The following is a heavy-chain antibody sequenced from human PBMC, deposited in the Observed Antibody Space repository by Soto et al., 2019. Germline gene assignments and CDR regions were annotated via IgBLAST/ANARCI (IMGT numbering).Heavy chain of an antibody. CDR3: ARHPPLNDCGEVDY. CDR1: GGSISSYY. J-gene: IGHJ4*02. V-gene: IGHV4-59*08. Sequence: SETLSLTCTVSGGSISSYYWSWIRQPPGKGLEWIGYIYYSGSTNYNPSLKSRVTISVDTSKNQFSLKLSSVTAADTAVYYCARHPPLNDCGEVDYWGQGTLVTVSS. D-gene: IGHD4-17*01. CDR2: IYYSGST.